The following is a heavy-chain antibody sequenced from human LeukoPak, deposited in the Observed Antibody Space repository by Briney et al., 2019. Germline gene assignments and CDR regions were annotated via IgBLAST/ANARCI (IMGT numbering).Heavy chain of an antibody. Sequence: GGSLRLSCAASGFTFSSYEMNWVRQAPGKGLEWVSYISSSGSTIYYADSVKGRFTISRDNAKNSLYLQMNSLRAEDTAVYYCAVSFGVVRLNDYWGQGTLVTVSS. V-gene: IGHV3-48*03. CDR2: ISSSGSTI. CDR1: GFTFSSYE. D-gene: IGHD3-3*01. CDR3: AVSFGVVRLNDY. J-gene: IGHJ4*02.